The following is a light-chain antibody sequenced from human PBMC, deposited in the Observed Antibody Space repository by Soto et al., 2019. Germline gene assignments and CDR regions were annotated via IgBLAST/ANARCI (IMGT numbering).Light chain of an antibody. CDR3: QRYDNSPTWT. CDR2: GEF. Sequence: EIVLTQSPGTLSLSPGERATLSCRASQSVGSSYFAWYQQKPGQAPRLLISGEFSRATGIPDRFSGSGSGTDFTLTISRLEPEDFAVYYCQRYDNSPTWTFDQGTKVEIK. V-gene: IGKV3-20*01. CDR1: QSVGSSY. J-gene: IGKJ1*01.